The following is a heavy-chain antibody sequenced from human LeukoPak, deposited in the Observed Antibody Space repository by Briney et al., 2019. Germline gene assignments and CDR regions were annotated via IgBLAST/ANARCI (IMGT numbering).Heavy chain of an antibody. CDR1: GFTFSSYG. V-gene: IGHV3-33*01. Sequence: GGSLRLSCAASGFTFSSYGMHWARQAPGKGLEWVAVIWYDGSNEYYADSVKGRFTISRDNSKNTLYLQMNSLRAEDTAVYYCARDLITMVRGVIKGRDRNYYYYGMDVWGKGTTVTVSS. J-gene: IGHJ6*04. D-gene: IGHD3-10*01. CDR3: ARDLITMVRGVIKGRDRNYYYYGMDV. CDR2: IWYDGSNE.